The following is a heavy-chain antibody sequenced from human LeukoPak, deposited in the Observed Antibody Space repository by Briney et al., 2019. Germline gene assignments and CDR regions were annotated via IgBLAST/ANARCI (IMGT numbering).Heavy chain of an antibody. D-gene: IGHD4-17*01. CDR1: GGSFSGYY. CDR3: GRVMTTVTTNRLGAYMDV. V-gene: IGHV4-34*01. Sequence: PSETLSLTCAVYGGSFSGYYWSWIRQPPGKGLEWIGEINQSGSTNYNPSLMSRVTMSVDTSKNQFSLKLTTVTAADTAVYYCGRVMTTVTTNRLGAYMDVWGKGTTVTVSS. CDR2: INQSGST. J-gene: IGHJ6*03.